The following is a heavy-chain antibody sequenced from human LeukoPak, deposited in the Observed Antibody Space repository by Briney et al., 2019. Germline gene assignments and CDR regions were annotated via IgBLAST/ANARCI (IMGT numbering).Heavy chain of an antibody. CDR3: ARDPTTMLRGITDY. CDR1: GFTFSDYY. CDR2: ISSSGSTI. D-gene: IGHD3-10*01. V-gene: IGHV3-11*01. Sequence: PGGSLRLSCAASGFTFSDYYVSWIRQAPGKGLEWVSYISSSGSTIYYADSVKGRFTISRDNSKNTLYLQMNSLRTEDTAVYYCARDPTTMLRGITDYWGQGTLVTVSS. J-gene: IGHJ4*02.